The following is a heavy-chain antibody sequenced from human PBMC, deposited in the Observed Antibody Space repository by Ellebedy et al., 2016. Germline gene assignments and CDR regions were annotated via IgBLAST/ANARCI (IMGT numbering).Heavy chain of an antibody. D-gene: IGHD3-10*01. Sequence: GESLKISXTASHFAFSTHYMSWVRQAPGKGLEWVANIKQDGSEKYYVDSVKGRFTISRDNAKNSLYLQMDNLRADDTAVYYCARDLVTMALRFYYYGMDVWGQGTTVTVSS. V-gene: IGHV3-7*01. CDR1: HFAFSTHY. CDR3: ARDLVTMALRFYYYGMDV. CDR2: IKQDGSEK. J-gene: IGHJ6*02.